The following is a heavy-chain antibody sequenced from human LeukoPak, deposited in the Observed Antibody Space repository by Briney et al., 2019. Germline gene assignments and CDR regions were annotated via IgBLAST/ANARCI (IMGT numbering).Heavy chain of an antibody. J-gene: IGHJ4*02. CDR1: GFTFSSYG. Sequence: PGGSLRLSCAASGFTFSSYGMHWVRQAPGKGLEWVAVIWYDGSNKYYADSVKGRFTISRDNSKNTLYLQMNSLRAEDTAVYYCARADYYDSSGYLFYWGQGTLVTVSS. CDR3: ARADYYDSSGYLFY. D-gene: IGHD3-22*01. CDR2: IWYDGSNK. V-gene: IGHV3-33*01.